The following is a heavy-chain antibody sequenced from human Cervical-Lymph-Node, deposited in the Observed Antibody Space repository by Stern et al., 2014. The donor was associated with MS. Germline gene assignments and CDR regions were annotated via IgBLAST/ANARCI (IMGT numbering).Heavy chain of an antibody. J-gene: IGHJ4*02. CDR1: GGSVSSGSYY. CDR2: IYYSGST. Sequence: QLQLQESGPGLVKPSETLSLTCTVSGGSVSSGSYYWSWIRHPPGKGLEWIGYIYYSGSTNYNPSLKSRVTISVDTSKNQFSLKLSSVTAADTAVYYCASRYCSSTSCYVGYFDYWGQGTLVTVSS. CDR3: ASRYCSSTSCYVGYFDY. V-gene: IGHV4-61*01. D-gene: IGHD2-2*01.